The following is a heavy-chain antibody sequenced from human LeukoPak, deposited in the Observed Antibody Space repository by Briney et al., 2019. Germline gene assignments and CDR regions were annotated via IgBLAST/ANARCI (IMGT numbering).Heavy chain of an antibody. CDR1: GGSINSYY. V-gene: IGHV4-59*08. D-gene: IGHD6-13*01. CDR3: ARHEGYSSSLDV. CDR2: NGGST. Sequence: SETLSLTCTVSGGSINSYYWSWIRQPPGKGLEWIGYNGGSTNYNPSLKSRVTISVDTSKNQFSLKLSSVTAADTAVYYCARHEGYSSSLDVWGQGTTVTVSS. J-gene: IGHJ6*02.